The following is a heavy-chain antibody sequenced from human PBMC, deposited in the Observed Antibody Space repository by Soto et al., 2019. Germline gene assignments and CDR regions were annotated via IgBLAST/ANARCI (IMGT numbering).Heavy chain of an antibody. CDR3: ARVGGYCSSTSCPYYFDY. D-gene: IGHD2-2*01. V-gene: IGHV3-11*01. CDR1: GFTFSDYY. Sequence: PGGSLRLSCAASGFTFSDYYMSWIRQAPGKGLEWVSYISSSGSTIYYADSVKGRFTISRDNAKNSLYLQMNSLRAEDTAVYYCARVGGYCSSTSCPYYFDYWGQGTLVTVSS. J-gene: IGHJ4*02. CDR2: ISSSGSTI.